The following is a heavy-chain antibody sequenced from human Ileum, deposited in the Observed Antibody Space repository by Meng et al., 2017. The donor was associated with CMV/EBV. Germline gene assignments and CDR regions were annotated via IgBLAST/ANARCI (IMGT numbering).Heavy chain of an antibody. CDR1: GYIFSDYG. CDR2: INTAIGYT. Sequence: ASVKVSCKASGYIFSDYGMSWVRQAPGLGLEWMGWINTAIGYTKFAQKFQGRISMTADTSTTTAHMELRSLRSDDTAVYYCARVGPLGNYPSHAFDIWGQGTMVTVSS. V-gene: IGHV1-18*01. D-gene: IGHD4-11*01. J-gene: IGHJ3*02. CDR3: ARVGPLGNYPSHAFDI.